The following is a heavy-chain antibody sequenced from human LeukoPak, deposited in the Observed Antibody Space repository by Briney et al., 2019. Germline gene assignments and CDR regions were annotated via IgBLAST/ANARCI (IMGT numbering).Heavy chain of an antibody. J-gene: IGHJ3*02. D-gene: IGHD3-22*01. CDR2: TYTSGST. CDR1: GGSISSYY. CDR3: ARLRHYYDSSGYYYAHAFDI. Sequence: SETLSLTCTVSGGSISSYYWSWIRQPPGKGLEWIGYTYTSGSTNYNPSLKSRVTISVDTSKNQFSLKLSSVTAADTAVYYCARLRHYYDSSGYYYAHAFDIWGQGTMVTVSS. V-gene: IGHV4-4*09.